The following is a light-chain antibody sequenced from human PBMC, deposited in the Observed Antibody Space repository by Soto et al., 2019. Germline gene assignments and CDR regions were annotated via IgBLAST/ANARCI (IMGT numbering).Light chain of an antibody. CDR3: QQHSNWPLT. CDR1: QIGNSY. J-gene: IGKJ4*01. CDR2: DAS. Sequence: EIVLAQSPATPSLSLGVRATLYCRGKQIGNSYLAWYQQKPGQAPRLLIYDASNRATGFPARFSGSGSGTDFTLTISSLESEDIAVYYCQQHSNWPLTFGGGTKVDI. V-gene: IGKV3-11*01.